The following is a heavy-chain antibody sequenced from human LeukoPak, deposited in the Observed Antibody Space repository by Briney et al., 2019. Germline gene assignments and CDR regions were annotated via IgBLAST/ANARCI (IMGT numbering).Heavy chain of an antibody. Sequence: GGSLRLSCAASGFDFSGYWMTRVRQAPGKGLEWVATMNHEGSETYYVHSVKGRFTISRDNAENSLYLLMNGLRPEDMAVYYCVRGGRATFDAWGQGTLVTVSS. D-gene: IGHD5-12*01. J-gene: IGHJ4*02. CDR1: GFDFSGYW. CDR3: VRGGRATFDA. V-gene: IGHV3-7*01. CDR2: MNHEGSET.